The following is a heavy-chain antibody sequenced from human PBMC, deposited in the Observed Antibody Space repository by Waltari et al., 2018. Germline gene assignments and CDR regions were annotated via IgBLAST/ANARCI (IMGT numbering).Heavy chain of an antibody. CDR1: GFTFSSYA. Sequence: EVQLLESGGGLVQPGGSLRLSCAASGFTFSSYAMSWVRQAPGKGLEWVSAISGSGGSTYYADSVKGRFTISRDNSKNTLYLQMNSLRAEDTAVYYCVNNIAAAGTNRIEFDYWGQGTLVTVSS. V-gene: IGHV3-23*01. CDR3: VNNIAAAGTNRIEFDY. D-gene: IGHD6-13*01. CDR2: ISGSGGST. J-gene: IGHJ4*02.